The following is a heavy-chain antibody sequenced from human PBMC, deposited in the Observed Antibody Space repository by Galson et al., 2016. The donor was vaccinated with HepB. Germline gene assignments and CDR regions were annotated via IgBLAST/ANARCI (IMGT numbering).Heavy chain of an antibody. D-gene: IGHD1-26*01. CDR1: GFTFSTYG. CDR2: IWSDGSNK. V-gene: IGHV3-33*06. Sequence: SLRLSCAASGFTFSTYGVHWVRQAPGKGLEWVAVIWSDGSNKYYADSVKGRFTISRDISKNTLYLQMNSLRVDDTALYYCAKDGVGTIADWFDAWGQGTLVTVSS. CDR3: AKDGVGTIADWFDA. J-gene: IGHJ5*02.